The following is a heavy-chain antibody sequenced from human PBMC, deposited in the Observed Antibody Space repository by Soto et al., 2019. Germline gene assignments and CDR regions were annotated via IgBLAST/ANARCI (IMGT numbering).Heavy chain of an antibody. CDR1: DDSINSDKYY. J-gene: IGHJ4*02. D-gene: IGHD3-9*01. V-gene: IGHV4-39*01. CDR2: IYYRGNA. CDR3: ARLEGLATISYYFDF. Sequence: QLQLQESGPGLVKPSETLSLTCSVSDDSINSDKYYGGWIRQPPGKGLEWIGSIYYRGNAYYNPSLQTRVTISLDKSKSQFSLKLNSVNAADSAVYFCARLEGLATISYYFDFWGPGALVTVSS.